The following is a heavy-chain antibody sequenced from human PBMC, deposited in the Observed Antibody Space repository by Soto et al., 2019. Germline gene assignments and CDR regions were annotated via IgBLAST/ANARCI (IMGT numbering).Heavy chain of an antibody. CDR3: ARRWRAEGLYYYYYYMDV. CDR2: INHSGST. V-gene: IGHV4-34*01. Sequence: PSETLSLTCAAYGGSFSGYYWSWIRQPPGKGLEWIGEINHSGSTNYNPSLKSRVTISVDTSKNQFSLKLSSVTAADTAVYYCARRWRAEGLYYYYYYMDVWGKGTTVTVSS. CDR1: GGSFSGYY. J-gene: IGHJ6*03. D-gene: IGHD1-26*01.